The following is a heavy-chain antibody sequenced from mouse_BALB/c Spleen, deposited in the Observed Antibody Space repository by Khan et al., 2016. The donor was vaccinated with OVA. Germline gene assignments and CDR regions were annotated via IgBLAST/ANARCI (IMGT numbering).Heavy chain of an antibody. Sequence: VELVESGPGLVAPSQTLSITCTISGFSLTNYCVHWVRQPPGKGLEWLVVIWSDGSTTYNSALKSRLTISKDNSDNHVFLKMNSLQTDDTAMYVCARLPYQHYNIMDYWGQGTSVTVSS. V-gene: IGHV2-6-1*01. J-gene: IGHJ4*01. CDR2: IWSDGST. CDR1: GFSLTNYC. D-gene: IGHD2-10*01. CDR3: ARLPYQHYNIMDY.